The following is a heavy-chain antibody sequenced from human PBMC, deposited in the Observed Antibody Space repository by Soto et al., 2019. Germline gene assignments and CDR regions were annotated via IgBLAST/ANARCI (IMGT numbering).Heavy chain of an antibody. CDR3: AKVKRGSNTRDAFDI. CDR2: ISYDGSNK. J-gene: IGHJ3*02. D-gene: IGHD1-26*01. V-gene: IGHV3-30*18. CDR1: GFTFSSYG. Sequence: GGSLRLSCAASGFTFSSYGMHWVRQAPGKGLEWVAVISYDGSNKYYADSVKGRFTISRDNSKNTLYLQMNSLRAEDTAVYYCAKVKRGSNTRDAFDIWGQGTMVTVSS.